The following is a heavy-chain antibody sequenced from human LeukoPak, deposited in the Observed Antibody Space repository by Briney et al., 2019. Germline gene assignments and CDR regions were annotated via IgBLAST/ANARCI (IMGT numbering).Heavy chain of an antibody. D-gene: IGHD6-19*01. CDR3: AKDGSYSSGGTTYDY. CDR2: ISYDGSNK. J-gene: IGHJ4*02. CDR1: GFTFSSYS. Sequence: PGGSPRLSCAASGFTFSSYSVNWVRQAPGKGLEWVAVISYDGSNKYYADSVKGRFTISRDNSKNTLYLQMNSLRAEDTAVYYCAKDGSYSSGGTTYDYWGQGTLVTVSS. V-gene: IGHV3-30*18.